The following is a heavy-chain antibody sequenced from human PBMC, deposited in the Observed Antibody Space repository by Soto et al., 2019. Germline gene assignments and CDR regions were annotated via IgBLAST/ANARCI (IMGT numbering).Heavy chain of an antibody. J-gene: IGHJ4*02. CDR2: IYWDDDK. CDR1: GFSLTTSGVG. V-gene: IGHV2-5*02. Sequence: QITLNESGPTQVKPRQTLTLTCTFSGFSLTTSGVGVGWIRQSPGKAPEWLALIYWDDDKRYSPSLKSRLTIPKDTSKNPVVLTMADFDPADTATYYCAHRVLRTVFGLVTTTAIYFDFWGQGTPVAVSS. CDR3: AHRVLRTVFGLVTTTAIYFDF. D-gene: IGHD3-3*01.